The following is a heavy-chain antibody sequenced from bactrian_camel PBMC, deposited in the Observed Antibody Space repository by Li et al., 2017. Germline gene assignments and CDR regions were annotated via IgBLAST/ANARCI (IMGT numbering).Heavy chain of an antibody. V-gene: IGHV3S55*01. CDR1: GFYQRRRYC. D-gene: IGHD6*01. J-gene: IGHJ4*01. CDR3: AADRLAGRSCRQREYNF. CDR2: IHDERTE. Sequence: HVQLVESGGGSVQAGGSLRLSCKASGFYQRRRYCMAWFRQTPGKEREAVADIHDERTESYADSVRGRFTISRDNAKNTLYQQMNSLKPADTAMYYCAADRLAGRSCRQREYNFWGKGTQVTVS.